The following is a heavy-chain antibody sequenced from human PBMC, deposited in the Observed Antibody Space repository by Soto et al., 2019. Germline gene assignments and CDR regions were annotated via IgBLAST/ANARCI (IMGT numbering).Heavy chain of an antibody. J-gene: IGHJ4*02. CDR3: AHGSEWERLRGAFDY. CDR1: GFSLSADGMS. CDR2: IYWDDDQ. V-gene: IGHV2-5*02. Sequence: QITLRESGPTVVKPTQTLTLTCTFSGFSLSADGMSVGWIRQPPGKALEWLALIYWDDDQRLSPSLQSRLTITKDTSKNQVVLSLTNVDAVDTATYYCAHGSEWERLRGAFDYWGQGTLVTVSS. D-gene: IGHD1-1*01.